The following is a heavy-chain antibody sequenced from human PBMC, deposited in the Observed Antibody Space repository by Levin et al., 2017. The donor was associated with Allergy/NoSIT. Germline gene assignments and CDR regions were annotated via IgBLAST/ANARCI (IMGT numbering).Heavy chain of an antibody. CDR1: GGSFSGYY. V-gene: IGHV4-34*01. Sequence: SQTLSLTCTVYGGSFSGYYWTWIRPPPGKGLEWIGEISHSGNTNYSPSLKSRATIPVDTSRHQFSLRLSSVTAADTDIYYCARVGYSHDYLLDYWGQGTLVTVSS. CDR2: ISHSGNT. J-gene: IGHJ4*02. CDR3: ARVGYSHDYLLDY. D-gene: IGHD5-18*01.